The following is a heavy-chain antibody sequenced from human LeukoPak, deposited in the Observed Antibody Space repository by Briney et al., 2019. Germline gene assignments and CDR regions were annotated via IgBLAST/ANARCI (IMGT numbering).Heavy chain of an antibody. CDR3: ARETRIHLWTFDS. CDR1: GGSISSYY. CDR2: ISYSGST. D-gene: IGHD5-18*01. Sequence: SETLSLTCTVSGGSISSYYWSWIRQPPGKGLEWIGYISYSGSTNFNPSLKSRVTMSVDTSKNQFSLNLTSVTAADTAVYYCARETRIHLWTFDSWGQGTLVTVSS. J-gene: IGHJ4*02. V-gene: IGHV4-59*12.